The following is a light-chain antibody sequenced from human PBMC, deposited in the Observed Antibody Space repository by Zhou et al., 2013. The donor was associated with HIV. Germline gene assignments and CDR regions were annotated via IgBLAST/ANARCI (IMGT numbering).Light chain of an antibody. CDR3: LQHNSFPWT. J-gene: IGKJ1*01. Sequence: DIQMTQSPSILSASVGDRVTITCRVSQSISSWLAWYQQKPGKAPKLLIYAASTLQSGVPSRFSGSGSGTEFTLTISSLQPEDFATYYCLQHNSFPWTFGRGTKVEIK. V-gene: IGKV1-5*01. CDR2: AAS. CDR1: QSISSW.